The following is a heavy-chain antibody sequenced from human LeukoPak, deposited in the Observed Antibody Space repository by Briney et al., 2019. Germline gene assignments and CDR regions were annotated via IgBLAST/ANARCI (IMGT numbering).Heavy chain of an antibody. J-gene: IGHJ4*02. V-gene: IGHV3-33*01. D-gene: IGHD6-6*01. CDR2: IWYDGSNK. CDR3: ARDSSSSSFDY. Sequence: PGGSLRLSCAASGFTFSSYGMHWVRQAPGKGLEWVAVIWYDGSNKYYADSVKGRFTISRDNSKNMLYLQMNSLRAEDTAVYYCARDSSSSSFDYWGQGTLVTVSS. CDR1: GFTFSSYG.